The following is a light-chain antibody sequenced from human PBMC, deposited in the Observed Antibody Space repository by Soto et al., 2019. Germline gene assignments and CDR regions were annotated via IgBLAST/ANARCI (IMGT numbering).Light chain of an antibody. CDR1: QNINNW. CDR3: QHMRT. CDR2: DAS. Sequence: DIQMTQSPSTLSASIGDRVTITCRASQNINNWIAWYQQKPGKAPKFLIYDASTLESGFPSRFSGSGFGTEFSLTVSSLQPDDFGRYYCQHMRTFGQGTKVEMK. J-gene: IGKJ1*01. V-gene: IGKV1-5*01.